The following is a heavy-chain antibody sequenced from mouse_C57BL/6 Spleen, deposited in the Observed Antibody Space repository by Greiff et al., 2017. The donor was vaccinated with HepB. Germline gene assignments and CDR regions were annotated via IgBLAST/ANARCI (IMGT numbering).Heavy chain of an antibody. CDR3: ARKRVYYGSEGYAMDY. CDR2: IWSGGNT. Sequence: VQLQESGPGLVQPSQSLSITCTVSGFSLTSYGVHWVRQSPGKGLEWLGVIWSGGNTDYNAAFISRLSISKDNSKSQVFFKMNSLQADDTAIYYCARKRVYYGSEGYAMDYWGQGTSVTVSS. V-gene: IGHV2-2*01. D-gene: IGHD1-1*01. CDR1: GFSLTSYG. J-gene: IGHJ4*01.